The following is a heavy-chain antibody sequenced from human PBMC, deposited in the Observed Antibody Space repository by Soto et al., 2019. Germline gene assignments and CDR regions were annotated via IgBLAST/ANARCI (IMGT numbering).Heavy chain of an antibody. Sequence: ASVKVSCKASGGTFSSYAISWVRQAPGQGLEWMGGIIPIFGTANYAQKFQGRVTITADESTSTAYMELSSLRSEDTAVYYCARGKYTKLTPADGMDVWGQGTTVTVSS. J-gene: IGHJ6*02. CDR2: IIPIFGTA. CDR3: ARGKYTKLTPADGMDV. CDR1: GGTFSSYA. V-gene: IGHV1-69*13. D-gene: IGHD1-1*01.